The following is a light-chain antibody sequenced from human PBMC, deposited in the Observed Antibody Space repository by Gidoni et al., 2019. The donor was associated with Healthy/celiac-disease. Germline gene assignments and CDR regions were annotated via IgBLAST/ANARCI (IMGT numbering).Light chain of an antibody. J-gene: IGKJ2*01. Sequence: DIQTTQSPSSLSASVGDRVTITSRASQSISSYLNWYQQKPGKAPKLLIYAASSLQSGVPSRFSGSGSGTDFTLTISSLQPEDFATYYCQQSYSTLYTFGQGTKLEIK. V-gene: IGKV1-39*01. CDR3: QQSYSTLYT. CDR2: AAS. CDR1: QSISSY.